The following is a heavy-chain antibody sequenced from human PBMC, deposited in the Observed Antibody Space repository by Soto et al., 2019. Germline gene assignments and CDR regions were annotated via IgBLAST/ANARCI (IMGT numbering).Heavy chain of an antibody. CDR3: ARDRSYGDVDY. D-gene: IGHD5-18*01. V-gene: IGHV3-11*06. CDR2: ISSSSTHT. Sequence: GSLRLTFAASGFTFSDLFMSWFRQAPGKGLEWVSFISSSSTHTNYADSVKGRFTVSRDNAKNSLYLQMTSLRVEDTAVYFCARDRSYGDVDYWGPGTLVTV. CDR1: GFTFSDLF. J-gene: IGHJ4*02.